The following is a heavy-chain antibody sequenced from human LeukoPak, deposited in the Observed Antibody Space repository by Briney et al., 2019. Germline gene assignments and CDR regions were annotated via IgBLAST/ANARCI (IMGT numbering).Heavy chain of an antibody. CDR3: GKAGWLYAFDI. Sequence: GGSLRLSCAASGFTFSSYGMNWVRQAPGKGLEWVLAISGSGGSTYYADSVKGRFTISRDNSKNTLYLQLNSLGAEDTAVYYCGKAGWLYAFDIWGQGTMVAVSS. CDR1: GFTFSSYG. CDR2: ISGSGGST. V-gene: IGHV3-23*01. J-gene: IGHJ3*02. D-gene: IGHD6-19*01.